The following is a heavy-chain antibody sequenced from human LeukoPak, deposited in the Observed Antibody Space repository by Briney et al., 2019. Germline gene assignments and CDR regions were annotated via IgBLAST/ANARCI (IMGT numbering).Heavy chain of an antibody. V-gene: IGHV3-30*02. CDR1: GFTFSSYA. D-gene: IGHD2-21*01. CDR2: IRSDGSNK. CDR3: AKAPVTTCRGAYCYPFDY. J-gene: IGHJ4*02. Sequence: PGGSLRLSCAASGFTFSSYAMHWVRQAPGKGLEWVAFIRSDGSNKSYADSVKGRFTISRDSSKNTLFLQMNRLRPEDAAVYYCAKAPVTTCRGAYCYPFDYWGQGTLVTVSS.